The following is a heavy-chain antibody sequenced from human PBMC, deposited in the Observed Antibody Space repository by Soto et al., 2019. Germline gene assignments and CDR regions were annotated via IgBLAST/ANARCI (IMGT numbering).Heavy chain of an antibody. CDR3: ARGLYYDSSGYPYYYYYYGMDV. CDR1: GGSFSGYY. D-gene: IGHD3-22*01. CDR2: INHSGST. Sequence: SETLCLTYAVYGGSFSGYYWSWICQPPGKGLEWIGEINHSGSTNYNPSLKSRVTISVDTSKNQFSLKLSSVTAADTAVYYCARGLYYDSSGYPYYYYYYGMDVWGQGTTVTVSS. J-gene: IGHJ6*02. V-gene: IGHV4-34*01.